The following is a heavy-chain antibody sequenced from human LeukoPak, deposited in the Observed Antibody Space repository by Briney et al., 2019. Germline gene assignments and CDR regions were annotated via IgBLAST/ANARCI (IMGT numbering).Heavy chain of an antibody. CDR1: GGSISSGGYS. V-gene: IGHV4-30-2*01. Sequence: PSETLSLTCAVSGGSISSGGYSWSWIRQPPGKGLEWIGYIYHSGSTYHNPSLKSRVTISVDRSKNQFSLKLSSVTAADTAVYYCASITSHYYYYGMDVWGQGTTVTVSS. J-gene: IGHJ6*02. CDR3: ASITSHYYYYGMDV. CDR2: IYHSGST. D-gene: IGHD1-14*01.